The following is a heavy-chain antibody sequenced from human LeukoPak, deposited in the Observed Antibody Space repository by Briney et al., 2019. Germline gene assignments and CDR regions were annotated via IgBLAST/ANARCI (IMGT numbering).Heavy chain of an antibody. CDR2: ILFDGSNK. CDR3: AKSVVVITFRFDD. J-gene: IGHJ4*02. D-gene: IGHD2-15*01. CDR1: GSTLSSYG. Sequence: GGPWRLSCEASGSTLSSYGWHWVRRAPAKGRKWGPVILFDGSNKYYTDSVRGRFTISRDNSKNTLYLQMNSLRADDTAVYYCAKSVVVITFRFDDWGQGALVTVSS. V-gene: IGHV3-33*05.